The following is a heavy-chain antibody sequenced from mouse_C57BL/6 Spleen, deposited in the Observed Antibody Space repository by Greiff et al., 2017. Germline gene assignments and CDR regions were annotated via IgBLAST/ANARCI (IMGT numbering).Heavy chain of an antibody. J-gene: IGHJ3*01. CDR1: GYTFTDYY. V-gene: IGHV1-19*01. CDR3: ARKGGTAPAWFAY. CDR2: INPYNGGT. Sequence: EVQLQQSGPVLVKPGASVKMSCKASGYTFTDYYMNWVKQSHGKSLEWIGVINPYNGGTSYNQKFKGKATLTVDKSSSTAYMELNSLTSEDSAVYYCARKGGTAPAWFAYWGQGTLVTVSA. D-gene: IGHD1-2*01.